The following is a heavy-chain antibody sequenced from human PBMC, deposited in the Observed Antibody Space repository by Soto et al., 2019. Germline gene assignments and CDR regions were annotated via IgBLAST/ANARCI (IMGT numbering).Heavy chain of an antibody. CDR1: GFTLSSYG. D-gene: IGHD1-1*01. CDR2: IWYDGSNK. CDR3: ARDRRGGTTDIDY. V-gene: IGHV3-33*01. J-gene: IGHJ4*02. Sequence: GGSLRLSCAASGFTLSSYGMHWVRQAPGKGLEWVAVIWYDGSNKYYADSVKGRFTISRDNSKNTLYLQMNSLRAEDTAVYYCARDRRGGTTDIDYWGQGTLVTVSS.